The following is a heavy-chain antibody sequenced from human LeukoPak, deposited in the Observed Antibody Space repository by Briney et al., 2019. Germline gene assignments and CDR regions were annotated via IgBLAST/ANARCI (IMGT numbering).Heavy chain of an antibody. V-gene: IGHV4-59*12. CDR1: GSSTSNCF. CDR2: IHYSGST. CDR3: ARGHTMIHAFDI. J-gene: IGHJ3*02. D-gene: IGHD3-22*01. Sequence: SATQSPTWTAGGSSTSNCFGRGLQQPARNGLGWVGYIHYSGSTNYNPSLKGRVTISVDTSKNPSSLKRSTLTASDTAMYYCARGHTMIHAFDIWGQGTMVTVSS.